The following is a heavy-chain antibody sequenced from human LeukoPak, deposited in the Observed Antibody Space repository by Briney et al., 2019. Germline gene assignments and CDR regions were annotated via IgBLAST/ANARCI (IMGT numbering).Heavy chain of an antibody. D-gene: IGHD4-11*01. CDR2: IKQDGSEK. CDR3: AREKGDYSNYYAGFDP. Sequence: GGSLRLSCAASGFTFSSYWMSWVRQAPGKGLEWVANIKQDGSEKYYVDSVKGRFTISRDNAKNSLYLQMNSLSAEDTAVYYCAREKGDYSNYYAGFDPWGQGTLVTVSS. CDR1: GFTFSSYW. J-gene: IGHJ5*02. V-gene: IGHV3-7*01.